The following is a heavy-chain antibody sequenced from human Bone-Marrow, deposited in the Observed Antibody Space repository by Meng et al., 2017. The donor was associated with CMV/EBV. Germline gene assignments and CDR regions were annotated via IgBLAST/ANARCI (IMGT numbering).Heavy chain of an antibody. CDR3: TTVSVEVPAAPD. V-gene: IGHV3-15*01. Sequence: GGSLRLSCAASGFTFSNAWMSWVRQAPGKGQEWVGRIKSKTDGGTKDYAAPVKGRFTISRDDSKNTLYLQMNSLKTEDTAVYYCTTVSVEVPAAPDWGQGTLVTVSS. CDR1: GFTFSNAW. CDR2: IKSKTDGGTK. D-gene: IGHD2-2*01. J-gene: IGHJ4*02.